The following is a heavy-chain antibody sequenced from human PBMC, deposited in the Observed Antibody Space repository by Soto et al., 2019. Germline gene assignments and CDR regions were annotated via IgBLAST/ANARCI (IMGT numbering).Heavy chain of an antibody. CDR1: WCTLSAAH. J-gene: IGHJ4*02. Sequence: SGAASWCTLSAAHTGWIRLALGRGMEWFAYIHSSGDTIYYADAVKGRFTISRDNAKNSLYLQMNSLRAEDTAVYYCARDRGYGGDYFDYWGQGTLVTLPS. D-gene: IGHD3-10*01. CDR2: IHSSGDTI. CDR3: ARDRGYGGDYFDY. V-gene: IGHV3-11*01.